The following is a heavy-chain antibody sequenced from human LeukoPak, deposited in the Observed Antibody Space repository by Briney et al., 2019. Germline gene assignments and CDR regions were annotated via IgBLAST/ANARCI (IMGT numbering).Heavy chain of an antibody. CDR1: GFTFSSYE. CDR2: ISSSSIYI. D-gene: IGHD5-24*01. Sequence: GGSLRLSCAVSGFTFSSYEMNWVRLAPGKGLEWVSSISSSSIYIYYADSVKGRFTISRDNAKKSMYLQTNSLRAEDTAVYYCARGRDGYNLIDAFDIWGQGTMVTVSS. CDR3: ARGRDGYNLIDAFDI. V-gene: IGHV3-21*01. J-gene: IGHJ3*02.